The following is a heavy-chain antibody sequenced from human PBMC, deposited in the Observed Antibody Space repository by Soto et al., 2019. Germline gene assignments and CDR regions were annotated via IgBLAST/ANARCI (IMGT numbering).Heavy chain of an antibody. CDR1: GFTFSNYP. D-gene: IGHD5-12*01. CDR3: AREMATHTIIYFDY. Sequence: GGSLRLSCAASGFTFSNYPIHWVRQAPGKGLEWVAVISYDGSNKYYADSVKGRFTISRDNSKNTLYLQMNSLRAEDTAVYYCAREMATHTIIYFDYWGQGTLVTVSS. V-gene: IGHV3-30*04. J-gene: IGHJ4*02. CDR2: ISYDGSNK.